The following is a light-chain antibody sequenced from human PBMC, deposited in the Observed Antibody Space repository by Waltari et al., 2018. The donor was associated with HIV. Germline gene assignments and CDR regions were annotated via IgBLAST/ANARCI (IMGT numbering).Light chain of an antibody. Sequence: QSALTQPRSVSGSPGQSVTISCTGTSSDVGGYNYVSWYQHHPGKAPKFMIYDVNKRPSWVPDRVSGSKSGNTASLTISGLQAEDEADYYCCSYADNYPVVFGGGTKLTVL. J-gene: IGLJ2*01. V-gene: IGLV2-11*01. CDR3: CSYADNYPVV. CDR2: DVN. CDR1: SSDVGGYNY.